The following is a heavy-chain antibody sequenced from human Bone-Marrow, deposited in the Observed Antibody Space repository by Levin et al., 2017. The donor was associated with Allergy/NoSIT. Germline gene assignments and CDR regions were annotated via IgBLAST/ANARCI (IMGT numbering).Heavy chain of an antibody. CDR3: ARGPYVYYYGSGQNWFDP. V-gene: IGHV4-30-4*01. J-gene: IGHJ5*02. CDR1: GGSISSGDYY. Sequence: PSETLSLTCTVSGGSISSGDYYWSWIRQPPGKGLEWIGYIYYSGSTYYNPSLKSRVTISVDTSKNQFSLKLSSVTAADTAVYYCARGPYVYYYGSGQNWFDPWGQGTLVTVSS. CDR2: IYYSGST. D-gene: IGHD3-10*01.